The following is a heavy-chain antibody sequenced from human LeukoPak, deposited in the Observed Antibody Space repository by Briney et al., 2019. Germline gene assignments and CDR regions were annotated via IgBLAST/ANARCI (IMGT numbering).Heavy chain of an antibody. D-gene: IGHD4-23*01. CDR3: AKDRLPRWPDAFDI. V-gene: IGHV3-74*01. CDR2: INSDGNIT. CDR1: GFTFSSYW. J-gene: IGHJ3*02. Sequence: PGGSLRLSCAASGFTFSSYWMHWVRQAPGKGLVWVSRINSDGNITTYADSVKGRFTISRDYSKNTVYLQMNSLRPEDTAVYYCAKDRLPRWPDAFDIWGQGTMVTVSS.